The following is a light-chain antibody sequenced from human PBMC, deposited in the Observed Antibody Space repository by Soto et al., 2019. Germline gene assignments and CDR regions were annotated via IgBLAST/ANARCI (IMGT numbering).Light chain of an antibody. CDR2: DTT. J-gene: IGLJ7*01. CDR3: LLHYSGSAV. CDR1: TGAVTYAHY. V-gene: IGLV7-46*01. Sequence: QAVVTQEPSLTVSPGGTVTLTCGSSTGAVTYAHYPYWFQQMPGQAPRTLIYDTTNKHSWTPARFSGSLLGGKAALTLSGAQLEDEGDYYCLLHYSGSAVFGGGTQLTVL.